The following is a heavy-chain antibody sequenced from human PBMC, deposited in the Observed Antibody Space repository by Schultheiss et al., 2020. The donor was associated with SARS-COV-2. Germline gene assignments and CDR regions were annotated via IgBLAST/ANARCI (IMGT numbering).Heavy chain of an antibody. CDR1: GYSISSGYY. V-gene: IGHV4-38-2*02. CDR2: IHYSGST. Sequence: SETLSLTCTVSGYSISSGYYWSWIRQPPGEGLEWIGSIHYSGSTYYNPSLKSRVTISVDTSKNQFSLKLSSVTAADTAVYYCAGGETNPDYLGQGTLVTVSS. D-gene: IGHD3-16*01. J-gene: IGHJ4*02. CDR3: AGGETNPDY.